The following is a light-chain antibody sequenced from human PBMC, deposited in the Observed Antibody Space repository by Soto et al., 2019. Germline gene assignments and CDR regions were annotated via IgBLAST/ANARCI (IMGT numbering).Light chain of an antibody. J-gene: IGKJ5*01. CDR3: QQYYSAPIT. V-gene: IGKV4-1*01. CDR2: WAS. CDR1: QSVLYNSNNKNY. Sequence: DIVMTQSPDSLAVSLGERATINCKSSQSVLYNSNNKNYLAWYQQKPGQPPKLLIYWASIRESGVPDRFSGSGSGTDFTLTISSLQAEDVAVYHCQQYYSAPITFGQGTRLEIK.